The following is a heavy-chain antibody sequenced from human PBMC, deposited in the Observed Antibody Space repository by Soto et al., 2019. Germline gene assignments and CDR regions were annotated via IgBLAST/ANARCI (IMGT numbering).Heavy chain of an antibody. D-gene: IGHD5-12*01. CDR2: IYYSGST. CDR1: GGSISSYY. V-gene: IGHV4-59*01. CDR3: ARGIVATVGPFDP. Sequence: SETLSLTCTVSGGSISSYYWSWIRPPPGKGLEWIGYIYYSGSTNYNPSLKSRVTISVDTSKNQFSLKLSSVTAADTAVYYCARGIVATVGPFDPWGQGTLVTVSS. J-gene: IGHJ5*02.